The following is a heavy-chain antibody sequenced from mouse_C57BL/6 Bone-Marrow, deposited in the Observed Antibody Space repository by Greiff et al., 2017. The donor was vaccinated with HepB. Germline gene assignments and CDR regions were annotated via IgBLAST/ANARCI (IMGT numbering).Heavy chain of an antibody. Sequence: QVQLQQSGPELVKPGASVKISCKASGYAFSSSWMNWVKQRPGKGLEWIGRIYPGDGDTNYNGKFKGKATLTADKSSSTAYMQLSSLTSEDSAVYFCAILLWDYFGDWGQGTTLTVSS. J-gene: IGHJ2*01. D-gene: IGHD2-1*01. V-gene: IGHV1-82*01. CDR3: AILLWDYFGD. CDR2: IYPGDGDT. CDR1: GYAFSSSW.